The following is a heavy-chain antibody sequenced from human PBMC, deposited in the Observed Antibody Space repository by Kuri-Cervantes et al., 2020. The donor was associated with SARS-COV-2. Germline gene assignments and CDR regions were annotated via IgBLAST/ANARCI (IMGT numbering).Heavy chain of an antibody. Sequence: GESLKISCAASGFTFSTYAMHWVRQAPGKGLEWVAVITYDGNSKYYADSVKGRFTVSRDNSKNTLYLQMNSLRAEDTAVYYCARGVAELRYYGMDVWGQGTTVTVSS. D-gene: IGHD1-7*01. CDR2: ITYDGNSK. CDR1: GFTFSTYA. V-gene: IGHV3-30*03. J-gene: IGHJ6*02. CDR3: ARGVAELRYYGMDV.